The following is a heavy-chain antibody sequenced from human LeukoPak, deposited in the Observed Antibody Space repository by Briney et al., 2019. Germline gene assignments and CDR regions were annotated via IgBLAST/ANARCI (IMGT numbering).Heavy chain of an antibody. Sequence: SVKVSCKASGGTFSSYAISWVRQAPGQGLEWMGGIIPIFGTANYAQKFQGRVTITADESTSTAYMELSGLRSEDTAVYYCARDRSDYSAGYFDYWGQGTLVTVSS. V-gene: IGHV1-69*13. J-gene: IGHJ4*02. CDR3: ARDRSDYSAGYFDY. CDR2: IIPIFGTA. D-gene: IGHD4-17*01. CDR1: GGTFSSYA.